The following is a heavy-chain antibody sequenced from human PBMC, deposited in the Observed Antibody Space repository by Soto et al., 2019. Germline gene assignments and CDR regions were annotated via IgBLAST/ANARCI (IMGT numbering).Heavy chain of an antibody. V-gene: IGHV4-31*03. Sequence: SETLSLTCSLSVGSLATFGTYWSWSLLLPGKGLHLVVYVYYPVAAYYNPALHSRVTISLDTSENQFSLKLTSVTAADTAVYYCASGTFNTISFDFWGQGRQVTVSS. CDR3: ASGTFNTISFDF. CDR2: VYYPVAA. J-gene: IGHJ4*02. CDR1: VGSLATFGTY. D-gene: IGHD2-2*01.